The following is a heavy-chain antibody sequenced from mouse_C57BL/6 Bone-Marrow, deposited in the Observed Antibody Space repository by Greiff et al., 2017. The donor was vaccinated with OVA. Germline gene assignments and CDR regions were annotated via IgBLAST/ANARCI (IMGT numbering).Heavy chain of an antibody. V-gene: IGHV1-64*01. CDR1: GYTFTSYW. CDR3: ARSGDWDVY. CDR2: IHPNSGST. J-gene: IGHJ2*01. Sequence: QVQLQQPGAELVKPGASVKLSCKASGYTFTSYWMHWVKQRPGQGLEWIGMIHPNSGSTNYNEKFKSKATLTVDKSSSTAYMQLSSLTSEDSVVYYCARSGDWDVYWGQGTTLTVSS. D-gene: IGHD4-1*01.